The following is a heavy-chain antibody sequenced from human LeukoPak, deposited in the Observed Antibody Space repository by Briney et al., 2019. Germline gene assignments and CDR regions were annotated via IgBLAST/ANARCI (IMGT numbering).Heavy chain of an antibody. V-gene: IGHV4-39*07. CDR3: ARDDIGGSGSYYKLDY. J-gene: IGHJ4*02. D-gene: IGHD3-10*01. CDR2: IYYSGST. Sequence: SETLSLTCTVSGGSISSSSYYWGWIRQPPGKGLEWIGSIYYSGSTYYNPSLKSRVTISVDTSKNQFSLKLSSVTAADTAVYYCARDDIGGSGSYYKLDYWGQGTLVTVSS. CDR1: GGSISSSSYY.